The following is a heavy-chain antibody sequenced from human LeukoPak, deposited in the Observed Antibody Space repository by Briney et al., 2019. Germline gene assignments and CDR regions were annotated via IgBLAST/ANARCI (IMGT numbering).Heavy chain of an antibody. CDR3: ARDSRNCGGDCYYDY. CDR2: IIPILGIA. Sequence: ASVKVSCKASGGTLSSYTISWVRQAPGQGLEWMGRIIPILGIANYAQKFQGRVTITAHKSTSTAYMELSSLRSEDTAVYYCARDSRNCGGDCYYDYWGQGTLVTVSS. CDR1: GGTLSSYT. J-gene: IGHJ4*02. D-gene: IGHD2-21*02. V-gene: IGHV1-69*04.